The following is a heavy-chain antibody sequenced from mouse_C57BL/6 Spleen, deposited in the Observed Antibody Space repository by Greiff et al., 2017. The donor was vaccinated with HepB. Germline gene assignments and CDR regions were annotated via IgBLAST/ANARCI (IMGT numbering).Heavy chain of an antibody. D-gene: IGHD2-5*01. V-gene: IGHV1-78*01. J-gene: IGHJ1*03. Sequence: VQLQQSDAELVKPGASVKISCKVSGYTFTDHTIHWMKQRPEQGLEWIGYIYPRDGSTKYNEKFKGKATLTADKSSSTAYMQLNSLTSEDSAVYSCARAYYSNYVDWYFDVWGTGTTVTVSS. CDR1: GYTFTDHT. CDR2: IYPRDGST. CDR3: ARAYYSNYVDWYFDV.